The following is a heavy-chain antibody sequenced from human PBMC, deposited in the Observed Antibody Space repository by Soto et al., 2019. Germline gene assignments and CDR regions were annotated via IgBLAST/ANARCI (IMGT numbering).Heavy chain of an antibody. Sequence: EVQLVESGGVVVQPGGSLRLSCAASGFTFDDYTMHWVRQAPGKGLEWVSLISWDGGTTYYANSVKGRFTISRDNSKNSLYLQMNSLRTEDTAFYYCAKDYYDTKWSFGGVDYWGQGTLVTVSS. D-gene: IGHD3-22*01. J-gene: IGHJ4*02. CDR1: GFTFDDYT. CDR2: ISWDGGTT. V-gene: IGHV3-43*01. CDR3: AKDYYDTKWSFGGVDY.